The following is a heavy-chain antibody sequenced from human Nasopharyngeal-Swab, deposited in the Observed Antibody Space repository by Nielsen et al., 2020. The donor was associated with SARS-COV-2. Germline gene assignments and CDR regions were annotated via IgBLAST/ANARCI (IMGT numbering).Heavy chain of an antibody. Sequence: GESLKISCAASGFTFSGSAMHWVRQASGKGLEWVGRIRSKAHNYAAVYAASVEGRFTTSRDDSKKTAFLQMDSLKSEDTAVYFCVRQTGYHFDSWGQGTLVTVSS. CDR2: IRSKAHNYAA. D-gene: IGHD5-12*01. CDR1: GFTFSGSA. CDR3: VRQTGYHFDS. V-gene: IGHV3-73*01. J-gene: IGHJ4*02.